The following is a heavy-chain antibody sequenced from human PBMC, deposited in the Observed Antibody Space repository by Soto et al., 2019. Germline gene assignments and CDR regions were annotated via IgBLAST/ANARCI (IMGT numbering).Heavy chain of an antibody. J-gene: IGHJ5*02. CDR1: GGTFSSYG. CDR2: IIPIFGTA. V-gene: IGHV1-69*01. Sequence: QVQLVQSEAEVKKTGSSVKVSCKDSGGTFSSYGISWVRQAPGQGLEWMGGIIPIFGTANYAQKFQGRVTITADESTSTAYMKLSSLRSQHTAVYYCARGPTDYNWFDPWGQGTLVTVSS. CDR3: ARGPTDYNWFDP.